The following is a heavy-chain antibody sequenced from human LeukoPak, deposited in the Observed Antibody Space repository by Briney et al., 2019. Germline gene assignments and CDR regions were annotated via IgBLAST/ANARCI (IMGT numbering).Heavy chain of an antibody. Sequence: SETLSLTCTVSGGSISSGSYYWSWIRQPAGKGLEWIGRIYTSGSSNYNPSLKSRVTISADTSKSQFSLKLSSVTAADTAVYYCARGVVVPAAKFGRTFDYWGQGTLVTVSS. CDR1: GGSISSGSYY. D-gene: IGHD2-2*01. V-gene: IGHV4-61*02. CDR3: ARGVVVPAAKFGRTFDY. J-gene: IGHJ4*02. CDR2: IYTSGSS.